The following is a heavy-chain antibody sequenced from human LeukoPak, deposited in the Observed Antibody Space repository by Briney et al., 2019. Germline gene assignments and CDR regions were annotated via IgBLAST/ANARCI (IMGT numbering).Heavy chain of an antibody. CDR2: ISWNSGSI. CDR1: GFTFSSYA. CDR3: AKDHYYDSSGYRTRSAFDI. J-gene: IGHJ3*02. Sequence: GGSLRLSCAASGFTFSSYAMSWVRQAPGKGLEWVSGISWNSGSIGYADSVKGRFTISRDNAKNSLYLQMNSLRAEDTALYYCAKDHYYDSSGYRTRSAFDIWGQGTMVTVSS. D-gene: IGHD3-22*01. V-gene: IGHV3-9*01.